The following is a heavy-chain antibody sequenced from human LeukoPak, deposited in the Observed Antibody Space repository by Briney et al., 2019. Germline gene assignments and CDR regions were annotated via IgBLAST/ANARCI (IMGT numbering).Heavy chain of an antibody. CDR3: TRSLYYYDSSGYYAPGY. CDR2: VRSKAYGWTT. CDR1: GFTFGDYA. D-gene: IGHD3-22*01. V-gene: IGHV3-49*04. Sequence: GRSLRLSCTASGFTFGDYAMSWVRQAPGKGLEWVGFVRSKAYGWTTEYAASVKRRFTISRDDSKSIAYLQINSLKTEDTAVYYCTRSLYYYDSSGYYAPGYWGQGTLVTVSS. J-gene: IGHJ4*02.